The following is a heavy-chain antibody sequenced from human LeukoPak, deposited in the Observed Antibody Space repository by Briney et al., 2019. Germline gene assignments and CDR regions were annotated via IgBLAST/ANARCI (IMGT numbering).Heavy chain of an antibody. CDR3: ARTYYDSSGYLFDY. Sequence: SETLSLTCTVSGGSISSGGYYWSWIRQHPGKGLEWIGYIYYSGSTCYNPSLKSRVTISVDTSKNQFSLKLSSVTAADTAVYYCARTYYDSSGYLFDYWGQGTLVTVSS. V-gene: IGHV4-31*03. J-gene: IGHJ4*02. CDR1: GGSISSGGYY. CDR2: IYYSGST. D-gene: IGHD3-22*01.